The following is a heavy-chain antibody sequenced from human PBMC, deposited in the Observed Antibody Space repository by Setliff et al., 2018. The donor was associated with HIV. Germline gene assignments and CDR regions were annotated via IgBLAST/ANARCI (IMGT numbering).Heavy chain of an antibody. Sequence: PSETLSLTCAVSGASDISYIWWSWVRQPPGKGLEWIGEVYHTGSTNLNPSLKSRVTISIDKAKNQISLRLTSVTAADTAMYYCARGRMATVLIRNWIDPWGQGSLVTVSS. V-gene: IGHV4-4*02. CDR1: GASDISYIW. J-gene: IGHJ5*02. CDR3: ARGRMATVLIRNWIDP. D-gene: IGHD4-4*01. CDR2: VYHTGST.